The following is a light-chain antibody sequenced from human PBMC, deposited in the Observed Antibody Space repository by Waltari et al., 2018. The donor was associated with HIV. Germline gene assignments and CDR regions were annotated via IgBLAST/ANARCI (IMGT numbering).Light chain of an antibody. CDR2: EDN. CDR1: TGSIATTY. CDR3: QSYDNTNHVI. J-gene: IGLJ2*01. Sequence: NFMLTQPHSVSESPGKTVTISCTRSTGSIATTYMPWIQQRPGSAPTTVIYEDNRRPSGVPDRFSGSIDRSSNSASLTISGLKTEDEADYYCQSYDNTNHVIFGGGTKLTVL. V-gene: IGLV6-57*04.